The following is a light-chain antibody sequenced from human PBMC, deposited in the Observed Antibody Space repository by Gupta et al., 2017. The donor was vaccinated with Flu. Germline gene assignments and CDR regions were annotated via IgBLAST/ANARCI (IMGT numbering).Light chain of an antibody. J-gene: IGKJ2*01. CDR1: QSLLHSNGYKY. CDR2: LVS. V-gene: IGKV2-28*01. CDR3: MQDLQTPWT. Sequence: IVMSQSPLSLPVTPGEPASISCRSSQSLLHSNGYKYLDWYLQKPGQSPQLLIYLVSKRASGVPDRFSGSGSGTDFTLKISRVEAEDVGVYYCMQDLQTPWTFGQGTKMEIK.